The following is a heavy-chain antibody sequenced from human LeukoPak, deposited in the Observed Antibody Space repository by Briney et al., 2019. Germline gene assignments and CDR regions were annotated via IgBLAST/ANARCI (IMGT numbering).Heavy chain of an antibody. V-gene: IGHV1-18*01. CDR1: GYMFTSYA. CDR2: ISVYNGKT. CDR3: ARGSSSPYYYYMDV. D-gene: IGHD3-10*01. J-gene: IGHJ6*03. Sequence: ASVKVSCQASGYMFTSYAIHWVREAPGQGLEWLGWISVYNGKTDYAEGLQGRVTMTTDRSTNTAFMELRSLRSDDTTIYFCARGSSSPYYYYMDVWGKGTAVTVSS.